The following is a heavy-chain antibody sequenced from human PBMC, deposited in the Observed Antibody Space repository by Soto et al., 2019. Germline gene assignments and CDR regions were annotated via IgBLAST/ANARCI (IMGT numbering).Heavy chain of an antibody. Sequence: ESGGGVVQPGRSLRLSCAASGFTFSSYGMHWVRQAPGKGLEWVAVISYDGSNKYYADSVKGRFTISRDNSKNTLYLQMNSLRAEDTAVYYCAKDDGLGGYWGQGTLVTVSS. CDR1: GFTFSSYG. D-gene: IGHD3-16*01. CDR2: ISYDGSNK. V-gene: IGHV3-30*18. CDR3: AKDDGLGGY. J-gene: IGHJ4*02.